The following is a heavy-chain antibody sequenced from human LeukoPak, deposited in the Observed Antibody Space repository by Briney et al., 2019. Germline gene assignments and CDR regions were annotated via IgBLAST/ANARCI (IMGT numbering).Heavy chain of an antibody. J-gene: IGHJ3*02. D-gene: IGHD3-3*01. CDR2: INPNSGGT. Sequence: GASVKVSRKASGYTFTGYYMHWVRQAPGQGLEWMGWINPNSGGTNYAQKFQGRVTMTRDTSISTAYMELSRLRSDDTAVYYCAGLMVTIFTAQPDAFDIWGQGTMVTVSS. CDR3: AGLMVTIFTAQPDAFDI. V-gene: IGHV1-2*02. CDR1: GYTFTGYY.